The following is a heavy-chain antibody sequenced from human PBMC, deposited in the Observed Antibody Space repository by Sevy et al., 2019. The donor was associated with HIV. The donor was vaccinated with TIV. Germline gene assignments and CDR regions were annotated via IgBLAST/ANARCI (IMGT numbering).Heavy chain of an antibody. J-gene: IGHJ4*02. CDR2: IYYSGST. CDR3: ARPSDGRSRGYFLAAFDY. V-gene: IGHV4-39*01. Sequence: SESLSLTCTVSGGSISSGNYYWGWLRQPPGKGLEWIGSIYYSGSTYYNPSLKSRVTISVDTSKNQFSLNLISVTAADTAVHYCARPSDGRSRGYFLAAFDYWGQGIMVTVSS. CDR1: GGSISSGNYY. D-gene: IGHD3-22*01.